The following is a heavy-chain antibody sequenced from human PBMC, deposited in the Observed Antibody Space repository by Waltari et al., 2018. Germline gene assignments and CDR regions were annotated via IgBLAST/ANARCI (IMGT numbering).Heavy chain of an antibody. V-gene: IGHV1-24*01. CDR1: GYTLTELS. D-gene: IGHD1-26*01. Sequence: QVQLVQSGAEVKKPGASVKVSCKVAGYTLTELSMHWVRQAPGTGHEWMGCCDPEDGETIYAQKFQGRVTMTEDTSTDTAYMELSSLRSEDTAVYYCATPYRGELPGGNFDYWGQGTLVTVSS. CDR2: CDPEDGET. CDR3: ATPYRGELPGGNFDY. J-gene: IGHJ4*02.